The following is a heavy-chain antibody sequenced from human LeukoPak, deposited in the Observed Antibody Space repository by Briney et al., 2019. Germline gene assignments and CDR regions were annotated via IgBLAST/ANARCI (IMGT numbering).Heavy chain of an antibody. V-gene: IGHV1-2*02. CDR2: INPNSGGT. Sequence: GASVKVSCKASGYTFTGYYMHWVRQAPGQGLEWMGWINPNSGGTNYAQKFQGRVTMTRDTSISTAYMELSRLRSVDTAVYYCARSPWVGATVSDYWGQGTLVTVSS. D-gene: IGHD1-26*01. CDR1: GYTFTGYY. J-gene: IGHJ4*02. CDR3: ARSPWVGATVSDY.